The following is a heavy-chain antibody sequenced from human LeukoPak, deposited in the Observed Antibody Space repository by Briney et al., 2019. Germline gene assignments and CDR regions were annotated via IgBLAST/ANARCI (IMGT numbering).Heavy chain of an antibody. J-gene: IGHJ6*02. V-gene: IGHV1-18*01. CDR3: ATRRPYSSGWYEKVTYYYYGMDV. Sequence: GSVKVSCKASGYTFTSYGISWVRQAPGQGLEWMGWISAYNGNTNYAQKFQGRVTMTEDTSTDTAYMELSSLRTEDTAVYYCATRRPYSSGWYEKVTYYYYGMDVWGQGTTVTVSS. CDR1: GYTFTSYG. CDR2: ISAYNGNT. D-gene: IGHD6-19*01.